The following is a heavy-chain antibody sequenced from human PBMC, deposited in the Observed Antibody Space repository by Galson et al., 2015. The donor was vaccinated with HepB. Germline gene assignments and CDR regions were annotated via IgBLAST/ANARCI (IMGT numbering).Heavy chain of an antibody. V-gene: IGHV3-21*01. Sequence: SLRLSCAASGFTFENYDMNWVRQTPGKGLEWVASISSRSGYIHYAASVEGRFTISRDNAKNSLSLQMDSLRAEDTALYFCARAQKYYDRDGLQYWGQGTLVTVSS. CDR3: ARAQKYYDRDGLQY. CDR2: ISSRSGYI. J-gene: IGHJ4*02. D-gene: IGHD3-16*01. CDR1: GFTFENYD.